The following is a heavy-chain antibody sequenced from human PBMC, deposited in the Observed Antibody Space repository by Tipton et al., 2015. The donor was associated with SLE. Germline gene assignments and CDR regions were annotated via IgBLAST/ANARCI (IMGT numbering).Heavy chain of an antibody. CDR2: IYYSGST. V-gene: IGHV4-39*01. D-gene: IGHD2-2*01. J-gene: IGHJ5*02. CDR1: GGSISSSSYY. CDR3: ARGKEPAAREWWFDP. Sequence: TLSLTCTVSGGSISSSSYYWGWIRQPPGKGLEWIGSIYYSGSTYYNPSLKSRVTISVNTSKNQFSLKLSSVTAADTAVYYCARGKEPAAREWWFDPWGQGTLVTVSS.